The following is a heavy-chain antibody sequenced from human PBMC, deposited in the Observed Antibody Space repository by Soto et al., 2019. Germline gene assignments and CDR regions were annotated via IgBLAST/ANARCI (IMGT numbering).Heavy chain of an antibody. V-gene: IGHV4-30-4*01. CDR2: IYYSGST. CDR1: GGSISSGDYY. Sequence: SETLSLTCTVSGGSISSGDYYWSWIRQPPGKGLEWIGYIYYSGSTYYNPSLKSRVTISVDTSKNQFSLKLSSVTAADTAVYYCAREVTYYYDSSGYRGYYFDYWGKGTLVTVSS. J-gene: IGHJ4*02. D-gene: IGHD3-22*01. CDR3: AREVTYYYDSSGYRGYYFDY.